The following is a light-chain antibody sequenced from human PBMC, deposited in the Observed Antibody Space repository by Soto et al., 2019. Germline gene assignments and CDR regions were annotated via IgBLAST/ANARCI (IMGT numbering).Light chain of an antibody. Sequence: EIVLTQSPATLSLYPGERATLSCRASQSFSSYLAWYQQKPGQAPRLLIYDASNRATGIPARFSGSGSGTDFTLTISSLEPEDFAVYFCQQRSDWLGTFGQGTKLEIK. J-gene: IGKJ2*01. V-gene: IGKV3-11*01. CDR3: QQRSDWLGT. CDR1: QSFSSY. CDR2: DAS.